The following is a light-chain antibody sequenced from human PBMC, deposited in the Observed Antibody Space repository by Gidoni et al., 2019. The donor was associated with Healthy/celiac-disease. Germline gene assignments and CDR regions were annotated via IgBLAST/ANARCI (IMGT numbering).Light chain of an antibody. CDR2: KES. CDR3: QQSWT. V-gene: IGKV1-5*03. CDR1: QSISSW. J-gene: IGKJ1*01. Sequence: DIQMTQSPSTLSASVGDRVTITCRASQSISSWLAWYQQKPGKASKLLIYKESSLESGVPSRFSGSGSGTEFTLTISSLQPDDFATYYCQQSWTFRQXTKVEIK.